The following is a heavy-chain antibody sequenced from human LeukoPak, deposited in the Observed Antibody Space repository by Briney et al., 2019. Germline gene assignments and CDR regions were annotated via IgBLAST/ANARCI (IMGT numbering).Heavy chain of an antibody. CDR3: ARAEGYSSGILPPDY. V-gene: IGHV1-2*04. D-gene: IGHD6-19*01. CDR1: GYTFTTYP. Sequence: GASVKVSCKASGYTFTTYPVNWVRQAPGQGLEWMGWINPNSGGTNYAQKFQGWVTMTRDTSISTAYMELSRLRSDDTAVYYCARAEGYSSGILPPDYWGQGTLVTVSS. CDR2: INPNSGGT. J-gene: IGHJ4*02.